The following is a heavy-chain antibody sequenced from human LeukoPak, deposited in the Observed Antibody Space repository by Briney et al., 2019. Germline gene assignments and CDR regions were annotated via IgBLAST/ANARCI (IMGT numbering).Heavy chain of an antibody. CDR1: GFTFSSYW. Sequence: GGSLRLSCAASGFTFSSYWMSWVRQAPGKGLEWVANIKQDGSEKYYVDSVKGRFTISRDNAKNSLYLQMNSLRAEDTAVYYCAKDLWFGGSAFDSWGQGTLVTVSS. D-gene: IGHD3-10*01. V-gene: IGHV3-7*01. J-gene: IGHJ4*01. CDR2: IKQDGSEK. CDR3: AKDLWFGGSAFDS.